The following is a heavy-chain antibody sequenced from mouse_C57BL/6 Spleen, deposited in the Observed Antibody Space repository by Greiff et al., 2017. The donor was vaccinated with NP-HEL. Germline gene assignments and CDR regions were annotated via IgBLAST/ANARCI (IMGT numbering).Heavy chain of an antibody. J-gene: IGHJ3*01. D-gene: IGHD2-1*01. V-gene: IGHV1-82*01. CDR2: LYPGDGDT. CDR1: GYAFSSSW. Sequence: VQLQQSGPELVKPGASVSISCKASGYAFSSSWLNWVKQRPGKGLEWIGRLYPGDGDTNYNGKFQGTATLTADKSSSTAYMQLSDLTSEDAGVYVCAIYYGNPFACWGTGTLVTVSA. CDR3: AIYYGNPFAC.